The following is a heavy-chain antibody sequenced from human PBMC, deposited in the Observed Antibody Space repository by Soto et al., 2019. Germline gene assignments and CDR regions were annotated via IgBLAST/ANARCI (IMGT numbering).Heavy chain of an antibody. Sequence: ASVKVSCKASGYTSSSYAMHWVRQAPGQRLEWMGWINAGYGNTKSSQKFQDRVTISRDTFASTAYMELTSLRSEDTAVYYCARDTGDGTFDFWGQGTLVTVSS. J-gene: IGHJ4*02. CDR2: INAGYGNT. CDR1: GYTSSSYA. CDR3: ARDTGDGTFDF. V-gene: IGHV1-3*01. D-gene: IGHD7-27*01.